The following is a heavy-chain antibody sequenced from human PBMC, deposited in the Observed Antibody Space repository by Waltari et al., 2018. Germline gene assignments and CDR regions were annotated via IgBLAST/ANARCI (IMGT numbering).Heavy chain of an antibody. CDR3: AGHHDSGSYHDAPNWYFDL. Sequence: QVQLQESGPGLVKPSETLSLTCAVSGYSISSGYYWGWIRQPPGKGLEWIGSIYHSGSTYYNPSLQRRVTISVDTSKNQFSLKLSSVTAADTAVYYCAGHHDSGSYHDAPNWYFDLWGRGTLVTVSS. V-gene: IGHV4-38-2*01. CDR2: IYHSGST. D-gene: IGHD1-26*01. J-gene: IGHJ2*01. CDR1: GYSISSGYY.